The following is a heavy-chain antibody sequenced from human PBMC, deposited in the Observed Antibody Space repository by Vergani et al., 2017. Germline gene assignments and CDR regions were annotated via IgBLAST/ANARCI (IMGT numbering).Heavy chain of an antibody. CDR2: ISYDGSNK. Sequence: VQLVESGGGVVQPGRSLRLSCAASGFTFSSYAMHWVRQAPGKGLEWVAVISYDGSNKYYADSVKGRFTISRDNSKNTLYLQMNSLRAEDTAVYYCARDLSDLDYWGQGTLVTVSS. CDR1: GFTFSSYA. CDR3: ARDLSDLDY. J-gene: IGHJ4*02. V-gene: IGHV3-30*04.